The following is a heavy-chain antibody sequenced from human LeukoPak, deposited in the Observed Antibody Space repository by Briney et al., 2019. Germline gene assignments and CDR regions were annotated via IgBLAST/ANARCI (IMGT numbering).Heavy chain of an antibody. CDR1: GFTFSSYA. J-gene: IGHJ4*02. CDR2: ITDNGGST. V-gene: IGHV3-23*01. D-gene: IGHD2-2*01. Sequence: GGSLRLSCAASGFTFSSYAMSWVRQAPGKGLEWVSAITDNGGSTYYADSVKGRFTISRDNSKNTLYLQMNSLRAEDTAVYYCAKGAKVGPAAMDYWGQGTLVTVSS. CDR3: AKGAKVGPAAMDY.